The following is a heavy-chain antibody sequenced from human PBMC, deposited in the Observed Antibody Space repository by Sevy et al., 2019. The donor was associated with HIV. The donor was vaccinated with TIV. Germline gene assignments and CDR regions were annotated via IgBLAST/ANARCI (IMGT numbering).Heavy chain of an antibody. V-gene: IGHV3-23*01. Sequence: GGSLRLSCAASGFTFSSYAMSWVRQAPGKGLEWVSAISGSGGSTYYADSVKGRFTISRDNSKNTLYLQMNSLRAEETAVYYCAKDLGYCSGGSCLAFDYWGQGTLVTVSS. CDR3: AKDLGYCSGGSCLAFDY. CDR1: GFTFSSYA. J-gene: IGHJ4*02. CDR2: ISGSGGST. D-gene: IGHD2-15*01.